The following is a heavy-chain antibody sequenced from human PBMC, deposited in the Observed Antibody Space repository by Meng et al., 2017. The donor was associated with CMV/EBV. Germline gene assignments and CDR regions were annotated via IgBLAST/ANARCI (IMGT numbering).Heavy chain of an antibody. Sequence: GESLKISCAASGFTFSSYSMNWVRQAPGKGLEWVSYISSSSSTIYYADSVKGRFIISRDNAKNSLYLQMNSLRAEDTAVYYCAKYSSSWYPGETLYYYYYGMDVWGQGTTVTVSS. D-gene: IGHD6-13*01. CDR3: AKYSSSWYPGETLYYYYYGMDV. CDR1: GFTFSSYS. V-gene: IGHV3-48*04. CDR2: ISSSSSTI. J-gene: IGHJ6*02.